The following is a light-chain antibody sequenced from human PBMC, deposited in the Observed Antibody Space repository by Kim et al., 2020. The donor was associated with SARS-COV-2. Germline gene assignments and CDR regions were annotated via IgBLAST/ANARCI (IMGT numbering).Light chain of an antibody. Sequence: DIQMAQSPSSLSASVGDRVTITCRASQDIKNYLAWYRQKPGKVPEVLIYAASILQSGVPSRISGSGSGTDFTLTINSLQPEDVATYYSQKYNSAPWTFGQGTKVDIK. CDR1: QDIKNY. CDR3: QKYNSAPWT. CDR2: AAS. J-gene: IGKJ1*01. V-gene: IGKV1-27*01.